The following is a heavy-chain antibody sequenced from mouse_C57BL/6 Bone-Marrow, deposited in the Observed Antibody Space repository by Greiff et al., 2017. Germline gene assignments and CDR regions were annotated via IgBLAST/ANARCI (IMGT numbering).Heavy chain of an antibody. CDR2: IYPGSGST. CDR3: ARENLFITTVGYAMDY. CDR1: GYTFTSYW. V-gene: IGHV1-55*01. Sequence: QVQLQQPGAELVKPGASVKMSCKASGYTFTSYWITWVKQRPGPGLEWIGDIYPGSGSTNYNEKFKSKGTLTVDTSASTAYMQLISLTSEYSAVYYCARENLFITTVGYAMDYWGQGTSVTVSS. D-gene: IGHD1-1*01. J-gene: IGHJ4*01.